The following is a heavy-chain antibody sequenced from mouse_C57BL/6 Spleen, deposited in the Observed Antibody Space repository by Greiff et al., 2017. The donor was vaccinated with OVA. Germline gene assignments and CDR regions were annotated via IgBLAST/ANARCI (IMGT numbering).Heavy chain of an antibody. J-gene: IGHJ1*03. CDR1: GYTFTSYW. CDR2: IHPNSGST. D-gene: IGHD2-1*01. V-gene: IGHV1-64*01. CDR3: ARPIYYGNYDWYFDV. Sequence: QVQLQQPGAELVKPGASVKLSCKASGYTFTSYWMHWVKQRPGQGLEWIGMIHPNSGSTNYNEKFKSKATLTVDKSSSTAYMQHSSLTSEDSAVYYCARPIYYGNYDWYFDVWGTGTTVTVSS.